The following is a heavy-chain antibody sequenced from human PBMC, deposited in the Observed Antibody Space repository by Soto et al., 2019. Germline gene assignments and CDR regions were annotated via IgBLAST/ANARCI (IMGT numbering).Heavy chain of an antibody. CDR3: ARVRGTTVNY. J-gene: IGHJ4*02. CDR2: IYYSGST. CDR1: GGSVSSGSYY. Sequence: QVQLQESGPGLVKPSETLSLTCTVSGGSVSSGSYYWSWIRQPPGKGLEWIGYIYYSGSTNYNPSLTSRVTISVDTSKNQFSLKLSSVTAADTAVYYCARVRGTTVNYWGQGTLVTVSS. V-gene: IGHV4-61*01. D-gene: IGHD4-17*01.